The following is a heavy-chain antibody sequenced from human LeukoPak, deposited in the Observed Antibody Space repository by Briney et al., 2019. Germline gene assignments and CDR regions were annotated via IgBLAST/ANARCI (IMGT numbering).Heavy chain of an antibody. Sequence: SETLSLTCTVSGGSSSGSYWSWIRQPPGKGLEWIGYIYYSGSTNYNPSLQSRVTISLDTSKNQISLTVSSVTAADTAVYYCASSVYSYLSYTWFDPWGQGTLVTVSS. CDR2: IYYSGST. J-gene: IGHJ5*02. V-gene: IGHV4-59*01. CDR1: GGSSSGSY. D-gene: IGHD3-22*01. CDR3: ASSVYSYLSYTWFDP.